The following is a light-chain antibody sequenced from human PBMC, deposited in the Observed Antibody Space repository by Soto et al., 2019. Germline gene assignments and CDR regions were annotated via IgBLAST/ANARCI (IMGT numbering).Light chain of an antibody. Sequence: QAVVTQEPSLTVSPGGTVTLTCASSTGAVTTGNYASWFQQKPGQAPRTLIYTTDNRHSWTPARFSGSLLGGKAALTLSSVQPEYEADYYCLLYFGGAQLVFGGGTKLTVL. CDR1: TGAVTTGNY. CDR2: TTD. CDR3: LLYFGGAQLV. J-gene: IGLJ3*02. V-gene: IGLV7-43*01.